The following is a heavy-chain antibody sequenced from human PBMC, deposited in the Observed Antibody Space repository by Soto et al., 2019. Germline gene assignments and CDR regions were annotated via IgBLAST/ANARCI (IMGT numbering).Heavy chain of an antibody. Sequence: QVQLVESGGGLVKPGGSLRLSCAASGFTFSDYYMTWLRQAPGKGLEWVSYISSGGSAIYYADSVKGRFTIYRDNAKNSLYLQMNSLRGEDTAVYYCARRGYCSGGSCYIRMDVWGKGTTVTVSS. J-gene: IGHJ6*03. D-gene: IGHD2-15*01. CDR2: ISSGGSAI. CDR1: GFTFSDYY. CDR3: ARRGYCSGGSCYIRMDV. V-gene: IGHV3-11*01.